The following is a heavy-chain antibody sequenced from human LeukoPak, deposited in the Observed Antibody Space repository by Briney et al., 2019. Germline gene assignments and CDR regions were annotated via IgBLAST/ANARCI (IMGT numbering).Heavy chain of an antibody. V-gene: IGHV4-34*01. D-gene: IGHD3-22*01. J-gene: IGHJ4*02. CDR1: GGSFSGYY. Sequence: PSETLSLTCAVYGGSFSGYYWSWIRQPPGKGLEWIGEINHSGSTYYNPSLKSRVTISVDTSKNQFSLKLSSVTAADTAVYYCASRLRGLLLGEYHYFDYWGQGTLVTVSS. CDR3: ASRLRGLLLGEYHYFDY. CDR2: INHSGST.